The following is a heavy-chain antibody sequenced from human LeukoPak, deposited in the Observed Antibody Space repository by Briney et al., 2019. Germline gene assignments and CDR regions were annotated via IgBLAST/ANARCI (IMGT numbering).Heavy chain of an antibody. J-gene: IGHJ4*02. Sequence: SGGSLRLTCAASGFTFSSYDMSWIRQAPGKGLEWVSADSVYGGGPYYADSVKGRFTMSRDNSKSTLYLQVDSLRVEDTAVYYCAKEDVGAAPDHWGQGTLVTVSS. CDR2: DSVYGGGP. CDR3: AKEDVGAAPDH. V-gene: IGHV3-23*01. D-gene: IGHD2-15*01. CDR1: GFTFSSYD.